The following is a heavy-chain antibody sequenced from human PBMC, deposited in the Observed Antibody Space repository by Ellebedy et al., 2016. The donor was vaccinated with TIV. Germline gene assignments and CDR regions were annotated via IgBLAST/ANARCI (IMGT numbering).Heavy chain of an antibody. CDR2: ISSSSDDI. D-gene: IGHD3-3*01. CDR3: ARVGYSDFWSGYRLDY. Sequence: GESLKISCAASGFTFNIYTMNWVRQAPGKGLEWVSSISSSSDDIYSADSVKGRFTISRDSAKNSLYLQMSSLRAEDTAVYYCARVGYSDFWSGYRLDYWGQGTLVTVSS. V-gene: IGHV3-21*01. CDR1: GFTFNIYT. J-gene: IGHJ4*02.